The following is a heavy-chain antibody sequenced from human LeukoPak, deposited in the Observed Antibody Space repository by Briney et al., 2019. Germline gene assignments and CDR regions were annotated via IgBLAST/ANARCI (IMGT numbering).Heavy chain of an antibody. D-gene: IGHD3-16*01. J-gene: IGHJ6*03. V-gene: IGHV1-69*05. CDR3: ARAGRDSNYDFDYHMDV. CDR1: GGTFTSYA. Sequence: VASVKVSCKASGGTFTSYAISWVRQAPGQGLEYLGGSIPNFRRTKYAQKFEGRVTITTDETTAYMELRSLTSEDTAVYYCARAGRDSNYDFDYHMDVWGKGTTVTVSS. CDR2: SIPNFRRT.